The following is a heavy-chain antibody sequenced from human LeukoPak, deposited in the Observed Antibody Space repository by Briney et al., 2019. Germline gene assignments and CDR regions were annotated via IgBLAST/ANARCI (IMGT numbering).Heavy chain of an antibody. Sequence: GGSLRLSCAASGFTFRSNAMHWVRQAPGKGLEWVTFIQYDGNEKYYADSVKGRFTISRDNSKSTLYLQMNSLRVEDTALYYCARERDRRGYFDYWGQGTLVTVSS. D-gene: IGHD2-15*01. CDR2: IQYDGNEK. CDR3: ARERDRRGYFDY. CDR1: GFTFRSNA. V-gene: IGHV3-30*02. J-gene: IGHJ4*02.